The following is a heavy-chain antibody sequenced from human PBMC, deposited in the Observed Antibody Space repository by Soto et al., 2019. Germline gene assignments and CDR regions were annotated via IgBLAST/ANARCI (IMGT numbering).Heavy chain of an antibody. Sequence: LRLSCAASGFTFSGFSMNWVRQAPGKGLEWVSSVTSSPSSMFYADSVKGRFTISRDDAKDSLFLQMNSLRADDTAVYYCAREADFASSCYVLDYWGLGTLVTSPQ. J-gene: IGHJ4*02. V-gene: IGHV3-21*01. CDR3: AREADFASSCYVLDY. CDR2: VTSSPSSM. D-gene: IGHD3-22*01. CDR1: GFTFSGFS.